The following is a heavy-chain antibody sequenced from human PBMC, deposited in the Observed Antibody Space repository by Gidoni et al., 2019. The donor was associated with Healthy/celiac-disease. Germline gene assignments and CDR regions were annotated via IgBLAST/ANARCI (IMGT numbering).Heavy chain of an antibody. CDR1: GFTFSSYA. CDR2: ISGSGGST. Sequence: EVQLLESGGGLVQPGGSLRLSCAASGFTFSSYAMSWVRQAPGKGLEWVSAISGSGGSTYYADSVKGRFTISRDNSKNTLYLQMNSLRAEDTAVYYCATLGRAYYYDSSGHADYWGQGTLVTVSS. D-gene: IGHD3-22*01. J-gene: IGHJ4*02. V-gene: IGHV3-23*01. CDR3: ATLGRAYYYDSSGHADY.